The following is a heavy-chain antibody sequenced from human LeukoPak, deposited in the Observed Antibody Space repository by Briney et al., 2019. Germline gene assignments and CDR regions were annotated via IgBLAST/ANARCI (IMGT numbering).Heavy chain of an antibody. CDR2: ISGSGGST. V-gene: IGHV3-23*01. D-gene: IGHD6-19*01. CDR1: GFTFSSYA. J-gene: IGHJ6*02. CDR3: AKDQYSSGWYGNYYYGMDV. Sequence: GGSLRLSCAASGFTFSSYAMSWVRQAPGKGLEWVSAISGSGGSTYYADSVKGRFTISRDNSKNTLYLQMNSLRAEDMAVYYCAKDQYSSGWYGNYYYGMDVWGQGTTVTVSS.